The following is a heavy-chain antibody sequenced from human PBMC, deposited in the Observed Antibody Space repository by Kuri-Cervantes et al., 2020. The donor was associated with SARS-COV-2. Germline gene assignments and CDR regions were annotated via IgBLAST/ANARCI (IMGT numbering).Heavy chain of an antibody. J-gene: IGHJ6*03. V-gene: IGHV4-30-4*08. CDR1: GGSISSGDYY. Sequence: SETLSFTCTVSGGSISSGDYYWSWIRQPPGKGLEWIGYIYYSGSTYYNPSLKSRVTISVDTSKNQFSLKLSSVTAADTAVYYCARVFRARGAYYDFWSGPYYYYMDVWGKGTTVTVSS. D-gene: IGHD3-3*01. CDR3: ARVFRARGAYYDFWSGPYYYYMDV. CDR2: IYYSGST.